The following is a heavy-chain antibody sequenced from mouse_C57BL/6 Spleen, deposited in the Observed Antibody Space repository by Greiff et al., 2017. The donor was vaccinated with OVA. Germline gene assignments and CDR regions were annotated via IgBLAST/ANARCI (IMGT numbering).Heavy chain of an antibody. V-gene: IGHV1-52*01. Sequence: QVHVKQSGAELVRPGSSVKLSCKASGYTFTSYWMHWVKQRPIQGLEWIGNIDPSDSETHYNQKFKDKATLTVDKSSSTAYMQLSSLTSEDSAVYYCARGAYYGSSYWYFDVWGTGTTVTVSS. CDR1: GYTFTSYW. CDR2: IDPSDSET. D-gene: IGHD1-1*01. J-gene: IGHJ1*03. CDR3: ARGAYYGSSYWYFDV.